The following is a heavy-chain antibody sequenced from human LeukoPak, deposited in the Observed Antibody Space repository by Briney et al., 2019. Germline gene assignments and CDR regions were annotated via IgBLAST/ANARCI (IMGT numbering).Heavy chain of an antibody. CDR3: ARGPGSGSYFFEY. Sequence: GASVKVSCKASGGTFSSYAISWVRQAPGQGLEWMGGIIPIFGTANYAQKFQGRVMITADKSTSTAYMELSSLRSEDTAVYYCARGPGSGSYFFEYWGQGTLVTVSS. CDR1: GGTFSSYA. D-gene: IGHD3-10*01. J-gene: IGHJ4*02. V-gene: IGHV1-69*06. CDR2: IIPIFGTA.